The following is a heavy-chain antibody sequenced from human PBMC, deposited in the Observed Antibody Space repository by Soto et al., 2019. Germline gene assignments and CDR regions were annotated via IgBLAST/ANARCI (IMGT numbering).Heavy chain of an antibody. Sequence: ASVKVSCKASGYTFTGYYMHWVRQAPGQGXEWMGWINPNSGGTNYAQKFQGRVTMTRDTSISTAYMELSRLRSDDTAVYYCAREYGSGSYPLNYYYYYGMDVWGQGTTVTVSS. CDR3: AREYGSGSYPLNYYYYYGMDV. CDR1: GYTFTGYY. CDR2: INPNSGGT. V-gene: IGHV1-2*02. D-gene: IGHD3-10*01. J-gene: IGHJ6*02.